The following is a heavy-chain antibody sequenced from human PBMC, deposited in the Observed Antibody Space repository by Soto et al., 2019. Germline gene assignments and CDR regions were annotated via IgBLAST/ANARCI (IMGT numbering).Heavy chain of an antibody. V-gene: IGHV5-10-1*01. J-gene: IGHJ6*02. CDR2: IDPSDSYT. D-gene: IGHD2-21*01. CDR1: GYSFTSYW. Sequence: GESLKISCKGSGYSFTSYWISWVRQMPGKGLEWMGRIDPSDSYTNYSPSFQGHVTISADKSISTAYLQWSSLKASDTAMYYCARLGTSGSGVVHCYYYGMDVWGQGTTVTVSS. CDR3: ARLGTSGSGVVHCYYYGMDV.